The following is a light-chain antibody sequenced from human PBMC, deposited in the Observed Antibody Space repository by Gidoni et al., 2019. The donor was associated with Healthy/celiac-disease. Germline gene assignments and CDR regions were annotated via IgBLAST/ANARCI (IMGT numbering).Light chain of an antibody. CDR1: QGIRND. Sequence: DIQMNQSPSSLSASVGDRVTITCRASQGIRNDVGWYQQKPGKAPKRLIYAASSLQSGVPSRFSGSGSGTEFTLPISSLQPEDFATYYCLQHNSYPWTFGQGTKVEIK. V-gene: IGKV1-17*01. CDR3: LQHNSYPWT. CDR2: AAS. J-gene: IGKJ1*01.